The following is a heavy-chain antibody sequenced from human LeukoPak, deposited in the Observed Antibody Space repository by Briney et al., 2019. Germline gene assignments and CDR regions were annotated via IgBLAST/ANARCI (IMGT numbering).Heavy chain of an antibody. Sequence: GGSLRLSCAASGFTFSSYSMNWVRQAPGKGLEWVSSISSSSSYIYYADSVKGRFTISRANAKNSLYLQMNSLRAEATAVYCCGRVYGAPRGGYWGQGTLVTVSS. CDR2: ISSSSSYI. D-gene: IGHD4/OR15-4a*01. CDR1: GFTFSSYS. J-gene: IGHJ4*02. V-gene: IGHV3-21*01. CDR3: GRVYGAPRGGY.